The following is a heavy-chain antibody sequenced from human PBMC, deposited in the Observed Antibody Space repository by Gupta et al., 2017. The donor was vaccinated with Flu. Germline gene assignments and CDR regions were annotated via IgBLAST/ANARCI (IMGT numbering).Heavy chain of an antibody. CDR3: AGGGGYAAFDG. J-gene: IGHJ4*02. V-gene: IGHV4-39*01. CDR2: IYYSGAT. Sequence: VSGGSVATDNYHWALIRQSPGKGLECSGVIYYSGATYYNPSLRSRATLSLDTSRNQFSLKARSVTAADTAVYYCAGGGGYAAFDGGGQGSLLTVS. D-gene: IGHD2-2*01. CDR1: GGSVATDNYH.